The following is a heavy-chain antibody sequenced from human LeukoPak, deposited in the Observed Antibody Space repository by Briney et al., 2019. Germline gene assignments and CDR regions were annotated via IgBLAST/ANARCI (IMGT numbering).Heavy chain of an antibody. V-gene: IGHV3-30*03. CDR1: GFTFSRYG. J-gene: IGHJ4*02. Sequence: GGSLRLSCAASGFTFSRYGMHWVRQAPGKGLDWVAVISYDGSTKYYADSVKGRFTISRDNSKNTLYLQMNSLRAEDTAVYYCATAGNYRFDYWGQGTLVTVSS. CDR2: ISYDGSTK. D-gene: IGHD1-7*01. CDR3: ATAGNYRFDY.